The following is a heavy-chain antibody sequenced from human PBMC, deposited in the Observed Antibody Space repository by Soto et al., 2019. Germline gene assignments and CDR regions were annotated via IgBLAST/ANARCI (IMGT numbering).Heavy chain of an antibody. CDR3: ARGAAYSSGWYGSNWFDP. V-gene: IGHV4-59*01. J-gene: IGHJ5*02. Sequence: SETLSLTCTVSGGSISSYYWSWIRQPPGKGLEWIGYIYYSGSTNYNPSLKSRVTISVDTSKNQFSLKLSSVTAADTAVYYCARGAAYSSGWYGSNWFDPWGQGTLVTVSS. CDR2: IYYSGST. D-gene: IGHD6-19*01. CDR1: GGSISSYY.